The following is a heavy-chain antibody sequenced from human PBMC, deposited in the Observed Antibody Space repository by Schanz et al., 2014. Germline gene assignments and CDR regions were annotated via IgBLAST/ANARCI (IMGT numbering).Heavy chain of an antibody. CDR2: ISTFRNEDT. Sequence: QVQLVQSGAEVKKPGASVKVSCKASGYTFTSHGISWVRQAPGQGPEFMGWISTFRNEDTNSAQRFQGRVTITRDTSASTAYMELTSLRSEDTAVYFCARDLTVDTGYVVHYYYYGMDVWGQGTTVTVSS. V-gene: IGHV1-18*01. J-gene: IGHJ6*02. CDR1: GYTFTSHG. D-gene: IGHD5-12*01. CDR3: ARDLTVDTGYVVHYYYYGMDV.